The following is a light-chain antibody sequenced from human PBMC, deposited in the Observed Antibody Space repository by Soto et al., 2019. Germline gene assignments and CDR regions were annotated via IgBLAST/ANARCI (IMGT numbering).Light chain of an antibody. CDR2: DAS. V-gene: IGKV1-5*01. CDR1: QSISIW. CDR3: QQYNSYRT. J-gene: IGKJ1*01. Sequence: MKMTQSPSTLSASVGDRVTIPCRARQSISIWLAWYQQKPGKAPKLLIYDASILESGVPSRFSGSGSGTEFTLTISSLQPDDFATYYCQQYNSYRTFGQGTKVDNK.